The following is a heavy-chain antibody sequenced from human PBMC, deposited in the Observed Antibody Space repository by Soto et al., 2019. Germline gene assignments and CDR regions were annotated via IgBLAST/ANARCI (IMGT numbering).Heavy chain of an antibody. CDR1: GGSFSGYY. J-gene: IGHJ5*02. Sequence: PSDTLSLTCAVYGGSFSGYYWSWIRQPPGKGLEWIGEINHSGSTNYNPSLKSRVTISVDTSKNQFSLKLSSVTAADTAVYYCARGRGGRRVVVADGNWFDPWGQGTLVTVSS. D-gene: IGHD2-15*01. CDR2: INHSGST. CDR3: ARGRGGRRVVVADGNWFDP. V-gene: IGHV4-34*01.